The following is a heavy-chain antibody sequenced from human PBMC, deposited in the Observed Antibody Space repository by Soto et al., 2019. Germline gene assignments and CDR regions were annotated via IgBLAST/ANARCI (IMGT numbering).Heavy chain of an antibody. V-gene: IGHV4-34*01. CDR2: INHSGST. CDR1: GGSFSGYY. J-gene: IGHJ6*02. D-gene: IGHD3-10*01. Sequence: QVQLQQWGAGLLKPSETLSLTCAVYGGSFSGYYWSWIRQPPGKGLEWIGEINHSGSTNYNPSLKSRVTRSVDTSKNQFSLKLSSVTAADTAVYYCARGRITMVRGASYGMDVWGQGTTVTVSS. CDR3: ARGRITMVRGASYGMDV.